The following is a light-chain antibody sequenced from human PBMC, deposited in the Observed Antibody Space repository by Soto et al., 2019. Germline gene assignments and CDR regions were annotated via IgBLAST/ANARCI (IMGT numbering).Light chain of an antibody. V-gene: IGLV2-14*01. Sequence: QSVLTQPASVSGSPGQSITISCTGSSTDVGGYDYVSWYQQQSGKAPKLMIYEVSNRPSGVSNRFSGSKSGNTASLTISGIQAEDEADYCCSSYTSSNSLVFGGGTQLTVL. J-gene: IGLJ7*01. CDR2: EVS. CDR3: SSYTSSNSLV. CDR1: STDVGGYDY.